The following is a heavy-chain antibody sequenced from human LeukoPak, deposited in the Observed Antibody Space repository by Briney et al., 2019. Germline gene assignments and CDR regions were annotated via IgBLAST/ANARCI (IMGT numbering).Heavy chain of an antibody. D-gene: IGHD1-26*01. CDR2: ISSSSYI. Sequence: GGSLRLSCAASGFTFSSYSMNWVRQAPGKGLEWVSSISSSSYIYYADSVKGRFTISRDNAKNSLYLQMNSLRAEDTAVYYCARALRATNGVADYWGQGTLVTVPS. CDR3: ARALRATNGVADY. CDR1: GFTFSSYS. V-gene: IGHV3-21*01. J-gene: IGHJ4*02.